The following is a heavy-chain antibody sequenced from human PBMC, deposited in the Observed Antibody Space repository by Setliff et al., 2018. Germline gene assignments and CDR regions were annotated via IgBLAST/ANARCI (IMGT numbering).Heavy chain of an antibody. CDR2: FFYSGDT. D-gene: IGHD6-19*01. V-gene: IGHV4-59*08. CDR1: GGSISSYY. J-gene: IGHJ6*03. CDR3: ARASSGWYSAYYYYMDV. Sequence: PSETLSLTCTVSGGSISSYYWSWIRQSPEKGLEWIGFFFYSGDTKSNPSLKSRVTMSVDTSKNQFSLNLTSVTAADTAVYYCARASSGWYSAYYYYMDVWGKGTMVTVSS.